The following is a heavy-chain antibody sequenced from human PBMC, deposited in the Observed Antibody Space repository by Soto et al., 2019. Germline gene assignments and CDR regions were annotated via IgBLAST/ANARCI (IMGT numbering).Heavy chain of an antibody. CDR1: GGSINSGLYY. J-gene: IGHJ4*02. V-gene: IGHV4-31*03. CDR2: IYYSGTT. CDR3: ARQHYGDYNLLPDY. D-gene: IGHD4-17*01. Sequence: QVQLQESGPGLVKPSQTLSLTCTVSGGSINSGLYYWTWIRQHPGKGLEWIGYIYYSGTTYYNPSLKSRVTISVDTSKNQFSLKLTSVTAAATAVYYCARQHYGDYNLLPDYWGQGTLVTVSS.